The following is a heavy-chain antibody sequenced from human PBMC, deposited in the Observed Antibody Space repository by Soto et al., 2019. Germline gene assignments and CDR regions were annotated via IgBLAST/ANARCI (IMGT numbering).Heavy chain of an antibody. Sequence: GGSLRLSCAASGFTFSSYSMNWVRQAPGKGLEWVSSISSSSSYIYYADSVKGRFTISRDNAKNSLYLQMNSLRAEDTAVYYCAREDIWGSYRALDYWGQGTLVTVSS. D-gene: IGHD3-16*02. CDR3: AREDIWGSYRALDY. J-gene: IGHJ4*02. V-gene: IGHV3-21*01. CDR2: ISSSSSYI. CDR1: GFTFSSYS.